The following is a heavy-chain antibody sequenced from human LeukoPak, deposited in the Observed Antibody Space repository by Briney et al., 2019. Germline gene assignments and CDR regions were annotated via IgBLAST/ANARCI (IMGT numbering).Heavy chain of an antibody. D-gene: IGHD2-15*01. CDR2: IHGTGNT. J-gene: IGHJ4*02. Sequence: SETLSLTCAVSGASISSGYYWAWVRQPPGKGLEWIASIHGTGNTYYNPPLKCRVTMSLDTSKNHFSLTLKSVTAADTAVYFCASGSGHLFDDWGQGTLVTVSS. V-gene: IGHV4-38-2*01. CDR1: GASISSGYY. CDR3: ASGSGHLFDD.